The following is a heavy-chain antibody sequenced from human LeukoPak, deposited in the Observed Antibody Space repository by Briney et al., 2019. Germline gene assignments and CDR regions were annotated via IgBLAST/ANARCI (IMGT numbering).Heavy chain of an antibody. CDR3: ARQDIKGMATTGGGWVY. J-gene: IGHJ4*02. D-gene: IGHD5-24*01. CDR1: GYSFTSYW. Sequence: GESLKISCKGSGYSFTSYWIGWVRQMPGKGLEWMGIIDPGDSDTRYSPSFQGQVTISADKSISTAYLQWSSLKASDTAMYYCARQDIKGMATTGGGWVYWGQGTLVTVSS. V-gene: IGHV5-51*01. CDR2: IDPGDSDT.